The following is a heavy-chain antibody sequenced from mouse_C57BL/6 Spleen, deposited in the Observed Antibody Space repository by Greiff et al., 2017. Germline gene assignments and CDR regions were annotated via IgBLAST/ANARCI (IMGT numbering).Heavy chain of an antibody. J-gene: IGHJ2*01. CDR3: ARREGYSYYFDY. CDR1: GYTFTSYW. Sequence: VKLQQPGAELVKPGASVKLSCKASGYTFTSYWMQWVKQRPGQGLEWIGEIDPSDSYTNYNQKFKGKATLTVDTSSSTAYMQLSSLTSEDSAVYYCARREGYSYYFDYWGQGTTLTVSS. D-gene: IGHD2-3*01. CDR2: IDPSDSYT. V-gene: IGHV1-50*01.